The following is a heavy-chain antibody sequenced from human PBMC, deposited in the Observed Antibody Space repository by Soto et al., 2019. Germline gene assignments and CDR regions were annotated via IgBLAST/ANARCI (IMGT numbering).Heavy chain of an antibody. CDR3: TRPQSSGWYDF. D-gene: IGHD3-22*01. J-gene: IGHJ5*01. CDR2: INLADSDI. Sequence: GESLKISCKGSGYSFITHWIAWVRQMPGEGLEWMGIINLADSDIRYSPSFQGQVTISVDKSINTAYLQWSSLKASDTATYYCTRPQSSGWYDFWGQGTLVTVSS. CDR1: GYSFITHW. V-gene: IGHV5-51*01.